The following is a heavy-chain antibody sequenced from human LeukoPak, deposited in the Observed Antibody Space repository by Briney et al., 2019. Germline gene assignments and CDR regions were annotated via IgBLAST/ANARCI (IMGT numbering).Heavy chain of an antibody. D-gene: IGHD3-3*01. CDR2: ISSSSSTI. Sequence: GGSLRLPCAASGFTFSSYSMNWVRQAPGKGLEWVSYISSSSSTIYYADSVKGRFTISRDNAKNSLYLQMNSLRAEDTAVYYCARDRDYDFWSGYYLGHYYYYYMDVWGKGTTVTVSS. CDR3: ARDRDYDFWSGYYLGHYYYYYMDV. CDR1: GFTFSSYS. J-gene: IGHJ6*03. V-gene: IGHV3-48*04.